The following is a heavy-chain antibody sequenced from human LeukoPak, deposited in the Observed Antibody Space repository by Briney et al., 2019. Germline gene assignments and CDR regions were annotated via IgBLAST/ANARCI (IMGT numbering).Heavy chain of an antibody. CDR3: ARQIGDDSGSYYKTPLDY. J-gene: IGHJ4*02. D-gene: IGHD3-10*01. V-gene: IGHV5-51*01. CDR2: IYPGDSHT. Sequence: GESLKISCKASGYIFTSYYIGWVRQMPGKGLEWMAMIYPGDSHTRYSPSFQGRVSISVDKSISAAYLQWSSLEASDTAMYYCARQIGDDSGSYYKTPLDYWGQGTVVTVSS. CDR1: GYIFTSYY.